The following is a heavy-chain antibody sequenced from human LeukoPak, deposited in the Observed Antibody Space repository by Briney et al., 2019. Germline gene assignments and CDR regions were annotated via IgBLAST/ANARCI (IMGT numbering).Heavy chain of an antibody. V-gene: IGHV1-69*13. CDR2: IIPIFGTA. J-gene: IGHJ3*02. Sequence: ASVKVSCKASGGTFRSNTISWVRQAPGQGLECMGGIIPIFGTANYAQKFQGRVTITADESTSTAYMELSSLRYEDTAVYYCARVWCSGGSCYSSRGAFDIWGQGTMVTVSS. CDR1: GGTFRSNT. CDR3: ARVWCSGGSCYSSRGAFDI. D-gene: IGHD2-15*01.